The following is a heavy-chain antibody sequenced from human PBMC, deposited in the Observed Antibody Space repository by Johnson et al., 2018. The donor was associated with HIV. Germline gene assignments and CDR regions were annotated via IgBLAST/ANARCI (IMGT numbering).Heavy chain of an antibody. CDR3: AKRFPGGYGDYGAFDI. CDR1: GFTFSSYA. D-gene: IGHD4-17*01. CDR2: IRYDGSNK. J-gene: IGHJ3*02. V-gene: IGHV3-30*02. Sequence: QMLLVESGGILVQPGGSLRLSCAASGFTFSSYAMSWVRQAPGKGLEWVAFIRYDGSNKYYADSVKGRFTISRDNSKNTLYLQMNRLRAEDTAVYYCAKRFPGGYGDYGAFDIWGQGTMVTVSS.